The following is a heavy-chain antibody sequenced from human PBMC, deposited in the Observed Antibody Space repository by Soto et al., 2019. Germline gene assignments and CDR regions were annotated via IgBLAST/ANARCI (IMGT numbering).Heavy chain of an antibody. CDR2: IYYSGRT. Sequence: NPSETLSLTCIVSGESISSSSYYWGWIRQPPGKGLEWIGSIYYSGRTYYNPSFKSRVTISIDTSKNQFSLKLSSVTATDTAVYYCARQRKPVVTQDYFDHCGQGALVTVSS. CDR3: ARQRKPVVTQDYFDH. J-gene: IGHJ4*02. D-gene: IGHD2-21*02. CDR1: GESISSSSYY. V-gene: IGHV4-39*01.